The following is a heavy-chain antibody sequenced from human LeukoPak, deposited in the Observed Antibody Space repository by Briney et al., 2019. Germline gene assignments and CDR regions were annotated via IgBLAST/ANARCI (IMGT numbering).Heavy chain of an antibody. D-gene: IGHD3-22*01. J-gene: IGHJ4*02. V-gene: IGHV4-38-2*02. CDR1: GYSISSGYY. CDR3: ARYYDSSGYYYAPPWFDY. CDR2: IYHSGST. Sequence: PSETLSLTCTVSGYSISSGYYWGWIRQPPGKGLEWIGSIYHSGSTYYNPSLKSRVTISVDTSKNQFSLKLSSVTAADTAVYYCARYYDSSGYYYAPPWFDYWGQGTLVTVSS.